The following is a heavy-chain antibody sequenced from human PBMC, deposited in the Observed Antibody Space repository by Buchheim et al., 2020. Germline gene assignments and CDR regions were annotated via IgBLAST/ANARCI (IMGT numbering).Heavy chain of an antibody. Sequence: QVQLVESGGGLVKPGGSLRLSCAASGFTFSDYYMSWIRQAPGKGLEWVSYIIGTGSSLYYADSVKGRCTISTDNAKNSLYLQINSLRAEDTAVYYCARYWFEQYGMDVWGQGTT. CDR2: IIGTGSSL. D-gene: IGHD1/OR15-1a*01. V-gene: IGHV3-11*01. J-gene: IGHJ6*02. CDR3: ARYWFEQYGMDV. CDR1: GFTFSDYY.